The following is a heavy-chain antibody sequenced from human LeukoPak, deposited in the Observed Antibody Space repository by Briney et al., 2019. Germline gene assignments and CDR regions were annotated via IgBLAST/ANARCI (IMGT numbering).Heavy chain of an antibody. J-gene: IGHJ4*02. D-gene: IGHD3-10*01. CDR3: ARLIRGVNYFDY. Sequence: PPETLSLTCTVSGGSISSSSYYWGWIRQPPGKGLEWIGSIYYSGSTYYNPSLKSRVTISVDTSKNQFSLKLSSVTAADTAVYYCARLIRGVNYFDYWGQGTLVTVSS. CDR2: IYYSGST. V-gene: IGHV4-39*01. CDR1: GGSISSSSYY.